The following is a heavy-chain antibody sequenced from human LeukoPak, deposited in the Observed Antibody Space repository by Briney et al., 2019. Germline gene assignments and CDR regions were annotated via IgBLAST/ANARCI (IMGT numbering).Heavy chain of an antibody. CDR1: GFTVSSNY. J-gene: IGHJ4*02. D-gene: IGHD2-8*01. CDR3: ARDLSGVNPLDY. CDR2: IYSGGST. V-gene: IGHV3-53*04. Sequence: GGSLRLSCAASGFTVSSNYMSWVRQAPGKGLEWVSVIYSGGSTYYADSVKGRFTIFRHDSKNTLYLQMNSLRVEDTAVYYCARDLSGVNPLDYWGQGTLVTVSS.